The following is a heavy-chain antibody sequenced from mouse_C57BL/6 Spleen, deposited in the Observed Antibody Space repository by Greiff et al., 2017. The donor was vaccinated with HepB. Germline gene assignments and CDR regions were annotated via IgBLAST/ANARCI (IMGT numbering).Heavy chain of an antibody. CDR1: GFTFSSYA. CDR3: TRERYDYAVWGSFAY. Sequence: EVKLMESGEGLVKPGGSLKLSCAASGFTFSSYAMSWVRQTPEKRLEWVAYISSGGDYIYYADTVKGRFTISRDNARNTLYLQMSSLKSEDTAMYFCTRERYDYAVWGSFAYWGQGTLVTVSA. D-gene: IGHD2-4*01. CDR2: ISSGGDYI. V-gene: IGHV5-9-1*02. J-gene: IGHJ3*01.